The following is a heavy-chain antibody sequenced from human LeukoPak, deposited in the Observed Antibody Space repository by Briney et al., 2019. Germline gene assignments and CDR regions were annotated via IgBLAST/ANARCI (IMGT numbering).Heavy chain of an antibody. CDR3: ARDGSGWYPDAFDI. V-gene: IGHV3-30-3*01. CDR2: ISYDGSNK. CDR1: GFTFSSYA. J-gene: IGHJ3*02. D-gene: IGHD6-19*01. Sequence: GGSLRLSCAASGFTFSSYAMHWVRQAPGKGLEWVAVISYDGSNKYYADSVKGRFTISRDNSKNTLYLQMNSLRAEDTAVYYCARDGSGWYPDAFDIWGQGTMVTVSS.